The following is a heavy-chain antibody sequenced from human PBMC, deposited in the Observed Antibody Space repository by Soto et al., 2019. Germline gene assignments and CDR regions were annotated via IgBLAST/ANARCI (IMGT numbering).Heavy chain of an antibody. CDR3: TRSLGSGRGSYGMDV. D-gene: IGHD3-10*01. J-gene: IGHJ6*02. CDR2: ISSDGSTT. Sequence: EVQLVESGGGLVQPGGSLRLSCAASGFTFGKYWMHWVRQDPVKGLVWVSRISSDGSTTTTYADSVKGRFTISRDNARNTLWLQMNSLTADDTAVYYCTRSLGSGRGSYGMDVWGQGTTVTVSS. CDR1: GFTFGKYW. V-gene: IGHV3-74*01.